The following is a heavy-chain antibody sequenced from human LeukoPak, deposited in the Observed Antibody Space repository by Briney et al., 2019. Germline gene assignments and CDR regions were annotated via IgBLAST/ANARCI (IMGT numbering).Heavy chain of an antibody. J-gene: IGHJ3*02. V-gene: IGHV3-9*01. CDR3: AKDSGILDAFDI. D-gene: IGHD3-10*01. CDR1: GFTFDDYA. CDR2: ISWNSGSI. Sequence: GGSLRLSCAASGFTFDDYAMHWVRQAPGKGLEWVSGISWNSGSIGYADSVKGRFTISRDNAKNSLYLQMNSLRAEDTALYYCAKDSGILDAFDIWGQGTMVTVSS.